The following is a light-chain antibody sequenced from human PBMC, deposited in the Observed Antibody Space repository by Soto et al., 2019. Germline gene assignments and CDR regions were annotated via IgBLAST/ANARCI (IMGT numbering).Light chain of an antibody. V-gene: IGLV1-44*01. J-gene: IGLJ2*01. CDR1: SSNIGSNT. Sequence: QLVLTQPPSASGTPGQRVTISCSGSSSNIGSNTVNWYQQLPGTAPKLLLYSNNQRPSGVPDRFSGSKSGTSASLAISGLQSEDEADYYCAAWDDSLNCVVFGGGTKLTVL. CDR3: AAWDDSLNCVV. CDR2: SNN.